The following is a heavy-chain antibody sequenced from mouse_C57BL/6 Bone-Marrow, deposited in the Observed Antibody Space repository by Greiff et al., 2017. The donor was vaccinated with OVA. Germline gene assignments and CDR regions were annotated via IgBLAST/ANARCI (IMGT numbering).Heavy chain of an antibody. CDR3: ANYYGSSYAWYFDV. Sequence: QVQLKQSGAELARPGASVKMSCKASGYTFTSYTMHWVKQRPGQGLEWIGYINPSSGYTKYNQKFKDKATLTADKSSSTAYMQLSSLTSEDSAVYYCANYYGSSYAWYFDVWGTGTTVTVSS. V-gene: IGHV1-4*01. D-gene: IGHD1-1*01. J-gene: IGHJ1*03. CDR1: GYTFTSYT. CDR2: INPSSGYT.